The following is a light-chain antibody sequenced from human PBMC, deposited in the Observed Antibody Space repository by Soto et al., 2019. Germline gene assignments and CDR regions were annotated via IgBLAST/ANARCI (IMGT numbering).Light chain of an antibody. CDR1: QSISSW. CDR3: QQYNNYWT. Sequence: IQMTQSPSTLSASVGARVTITGRASQSISSWLAWYQQKPGKAPKIRIYDASSLESGVPSRLSGSGSATEFTLTISSMQADDFATYYCQQYNNYWTFGQGTKVEIK. CDR2: DAS. V-gene: IGKV1-5*01. J-gene: IGKJ1*01.